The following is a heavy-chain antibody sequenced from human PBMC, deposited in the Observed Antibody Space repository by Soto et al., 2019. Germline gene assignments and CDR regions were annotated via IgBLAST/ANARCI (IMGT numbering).Heavy chain of an antibody. D-gene: IGHD4-17*01. V-gene: IGHV3-48*01. CDR1: GFTFSSYS. CDR3: ARDLDYVFYY. Sequence: EVQLVESGGGLVQPGGSLRLSCAASGFTFSSYSMNWVRQAPGKGLEWISYIRGPGTDIFYADSVKGRLTISRDNAKNSLFLQLSSLRAEDTAVYYCARDLDYVFYYWGQGTLVTVSS. J-gene: IGHJ4*02. CDR2: IRGPGTDI.